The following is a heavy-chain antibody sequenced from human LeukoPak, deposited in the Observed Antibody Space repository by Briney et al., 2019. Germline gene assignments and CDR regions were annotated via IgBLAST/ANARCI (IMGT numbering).Heavy chain of an antibody. CDR3: SREGEGEDGTGHHNWYFDL. CDR1: GYIFTRYG. V-gene: IGHV1-18*01. D-gene: IGHD2-8*02. Sequence: ASVKVSCKASGYIFTRYGISWVRQAPGQGLEWMGWISPYNANTEYAQKFQGRVTMTTDTSTSTAYMELRSLRSDDTAMYYCSREGEGEDGTGHHNWYFDLWGRGTLVTVSS. CDR2: ISPYNANT. J-gene: IGHJ2*01.